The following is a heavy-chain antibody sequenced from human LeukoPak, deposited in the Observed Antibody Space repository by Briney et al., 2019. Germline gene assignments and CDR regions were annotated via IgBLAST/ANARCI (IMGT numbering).Heavy chain of an antibody. CDR1: GFTFSSYS. CDR3: ARGHDDYVWGSYRPFDY. V-gene: IGHV3-21*01. D-gene: IGHD3-16*02. CDR2: ISSSSSYI. J-gene: IGHJ4*02. Sequence: AGGSLRLTCAASGFTFSSYSMNWVRQAPGKGLEWVSSISSSSSYIYYADSVKGRFTISRDNAKNSLYLQMNSLRAEDTAVYYCARGHDDYVWGSYRPFDYWGQGTLVTVSS.